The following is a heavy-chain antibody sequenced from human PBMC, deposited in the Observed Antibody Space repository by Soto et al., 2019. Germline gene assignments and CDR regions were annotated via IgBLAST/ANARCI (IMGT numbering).Heavy chain of an antibody. CDR1: GGTFSSYS. Sequence: QVQLVQSGAEVKKPGSSVKVSCKPSGGTFSSYSVSWVRQAPGQGLEWMGGIIPIFGIPTYAQKFQVRVTISADESTSAASMELSGLRSEDPAIYYCTRGHGFNGASFDYWGQGTLVTVSS. J-gene: IGHJ4*02. V-gene: IGHV1-69*01. CDR2: IIPIFGIP. D-gene: IGHD2-8*01. CDR3: TRGHGFNGASFDY.